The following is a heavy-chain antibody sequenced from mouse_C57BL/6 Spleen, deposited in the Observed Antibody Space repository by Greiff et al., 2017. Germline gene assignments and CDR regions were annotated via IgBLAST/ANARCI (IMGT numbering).Heavy chain of an antibody. CDR2: TSYDGSN. V-gene: IGHV3-6*01. J-gene: IGHJ3*01. CDR3: ARREYGISWAWFAY. D-gene: IGHD1-1*01. CDR1: GYSIPSGYY. Sequence: EVKLQESGPGLVKPSQSLSLTCSVTGYSIPSGYYWHWIRQFTGNKLEWTSYTSYDGSNNYKPSLKNLISISRDPSKNQFFLKLNSVTTEDTATYYCARREYGISWAWFAYWGQGTLVTVSA.